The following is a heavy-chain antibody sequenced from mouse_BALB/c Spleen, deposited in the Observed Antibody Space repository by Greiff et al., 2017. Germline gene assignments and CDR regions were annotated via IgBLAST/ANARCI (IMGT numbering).Heavy chain of an antibody. V-gene: IGHV1-7*01. Sequence: VQLVESGAELAKPGASVKMSCKASGYTFTSYWMHWVKQRPGQGLEWIGYINPSTGYTEYNQKFKDKATLTADKSSSTAYMQLSSLTSEDSAVYYCARDGNYSWYFDVWGAGTTVTVSS. CDR1: GYTFTSYW. CDR2: INPSTGYT. D-gene: IGHD2-1*01. CDR3: ARDGNYSWYFDV. J-gene: IGHJ1*01.